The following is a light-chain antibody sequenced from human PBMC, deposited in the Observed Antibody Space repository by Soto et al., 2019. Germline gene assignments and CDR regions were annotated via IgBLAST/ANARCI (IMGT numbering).Light chain of an antibody. CDR1: QSVSSTY. Sequence: EIVLTQSPGTLSLSPGERATLSCRASQSVSSTYVAWYQQKSGQAPRLLIYGASSRATGIPDRFSGSGSGTDITLTISILEPEDFAVYYCHQYVSSWTFGQGTKVDI. J-gene: IGKJ1*01. V-gene: IGKV3-20*01. CDR2: GAS. CDR3: HQYVSSWT.